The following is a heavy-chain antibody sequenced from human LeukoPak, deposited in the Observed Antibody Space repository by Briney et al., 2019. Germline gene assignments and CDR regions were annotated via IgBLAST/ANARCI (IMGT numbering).Heavy chain of an antibody. Sequence: SETLSLTCAVYDGSFTNYYWSWIRQPPGTGLEWIGEINHSGSTNYNPSLRSRVTISLDTSRNQFSLKLSSVTAADTAVYYCGRAPYLTGGSWGQGTKVTVSS. CDR2: INHSGST. V-gene: IGHV4-34*01. D-gene: IGHD2-8*02. J-gene: IGHJ3*01. CDR3: GRAPYLTGGS. CDR1: DGSFTNYY.